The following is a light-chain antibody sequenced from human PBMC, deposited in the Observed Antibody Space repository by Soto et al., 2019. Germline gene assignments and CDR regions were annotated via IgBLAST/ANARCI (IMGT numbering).Light chain of an antibody. CDR1: QSVLYSSDNKNY. Sequence: IVMTQSPDSLAVSLGEKATINCKSSQSVLYSSDNKNYLAWYQQKPGQPPKLLIYWASTRESGVPDRFSGSGSGTDFTLTINSLQAEDVAVYYCQQYDSTPRTFGQGTKVEIK. CDR2: WAS. J-gene: IGKJ1*01. CDR3: QQYDSTPRT. V-gene: IGKV4-1*01.